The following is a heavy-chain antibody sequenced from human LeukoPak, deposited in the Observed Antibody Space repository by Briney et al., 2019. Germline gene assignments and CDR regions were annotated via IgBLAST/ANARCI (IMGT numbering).Heavy chain of an antibody. CDR2: IWYDGSNK. D-gene: IGHD3-22*01. CDR1: GFTFSSYS. V-gene: IGHV3-33*08. CDR3: ARDDSYYLGY. J-gene: IGHJ4*02. Sequence: GGSLRLSCAASGFTFSSYSMNWVRQAPGKGLEWVAVIWYDGSNKYYADSVKGRFTISRDNSKNTLYLQMNSLRAEDTAVYYCARDDSYYLGYWGQGTLVTVSS.